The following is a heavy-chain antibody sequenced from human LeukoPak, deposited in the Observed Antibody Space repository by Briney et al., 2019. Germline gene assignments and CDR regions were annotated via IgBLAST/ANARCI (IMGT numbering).Heavy chain of an antibody. CDR2: ILPSGAGT. V-gene: IGHV1-46*01. D-gene: IGHD3-10*01. J-gene: IGHJ5*02. Sequence: ASVKVSCKASGHTFTSHYMHWVRQAPGQGLEWMGLILPSGAGTIYAQKSQGRLTITMDTSTSTVYMDLSSLGSEDTAIYFCVREGYYSSGSGDEKAFDHWAQGTLVTVSS. CDR1: GHTFTSHY. CDR3: VREGYYSSGSGDEKAFDH.